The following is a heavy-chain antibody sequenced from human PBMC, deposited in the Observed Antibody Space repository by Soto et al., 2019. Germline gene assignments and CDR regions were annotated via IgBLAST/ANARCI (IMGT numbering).Heavy chain of an antibody. D-gene: IGHD4-17*01. CDR2: IYYSGST. J-gene: IGHJ6*03. Sequence: QVQLQESGPGLVKPSETLSLTCTVSGGSISSYYWSWIRQPPGKGLEWIGYIYYSGSTNYNPSLKSLVTISVDTSKNQYSLKLSSVTTADTAVYYCARDLDYGDYYYYMDVWGKGTTVTVSS. V-gene: IGHV4-59*01. CDR3: ARDLDYGDYYYYMDV. CDR1: GGSISSYY.